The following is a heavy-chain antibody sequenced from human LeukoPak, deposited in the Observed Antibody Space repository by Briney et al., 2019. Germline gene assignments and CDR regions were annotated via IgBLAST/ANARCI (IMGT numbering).Heavy chain of an antibody. V-gene: IGHV3-21*01. CDR2: ISSRSYI. D-gene: IGHD6-13*01. CDR3: ARFIAAPYYFDY. J-gene: IGHJ4*02. CDR1: RFTFSSYS. Sequence: GGSLRLSCAASRFTFSSYSMNWVRQAPGKGLEWVSFISSRSYIYYADSVKGRFTISRDNAKNSLYLQMNSLRAEDTAVYYCARFIAAPYYFDYWGRGTLVTVSS.